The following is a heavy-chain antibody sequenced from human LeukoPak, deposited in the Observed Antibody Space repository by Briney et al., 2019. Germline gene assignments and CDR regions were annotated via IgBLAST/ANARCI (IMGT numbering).Heavy chain of an antibody. CDR1: GGSISSYY. Sequence: SETLSLTCTVSGGSISSYYWSWIRQPPGKGLEWIGYIYYSGSTNYNPSLKSRVTISVDTSKNQFSLKLSSVTAADTAVYYCARHLRVYGGHPFDYWGQGTLVTVSS. J-gene: IGHJ4*02. V-gene: IGHV4-59*08. D-gene: IGHD4-23*01. CDR3: ARHLRVYGGHPFDY. CDR2: IYYSGST.